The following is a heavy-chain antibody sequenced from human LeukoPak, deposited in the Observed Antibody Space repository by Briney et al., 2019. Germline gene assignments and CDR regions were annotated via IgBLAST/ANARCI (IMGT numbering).Heavy chain of an antibody. V-gene: IGHV1-2*02. D-gene: IGHD2-21*02. J-gene: IGHJ6*03. CDR2: SNPNSGGT. Sequence: ASVKVSCMASGYTFTGYYMHWVRPAPGQGLEWMGWSNPNSGGTNYAQKFQGTVTTTRDTSISTAYMELSRLRSDDTAVYYCARARVVTARNYYMDVWGKGTTVTVSS. CDR3: ARARVVTARNYYMDV. CDR1: GYTFTGYY.